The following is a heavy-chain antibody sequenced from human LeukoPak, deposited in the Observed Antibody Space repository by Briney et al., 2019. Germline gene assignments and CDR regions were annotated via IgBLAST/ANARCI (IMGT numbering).Heavy chain of an antibody. CDR3: AAGALVLPFVLPGYYYGMDV. CDR1: GFTITSSA. Sequence: SVKVSCKASGFTITSSAVQWVRQARGQRLEWIGWIVVGSGNTNYAQKFQERVTITRDMSTSTAYMELSSLRSEDTAVYYCAAGALVLPFVLPGYYYGMDVWGKGTTVTVSS. J-gene: IGHJ6*04. V-gene: IGHV1-58*01. CDR2: IVVGSGNT. D-gene: IGHD1-14*01.